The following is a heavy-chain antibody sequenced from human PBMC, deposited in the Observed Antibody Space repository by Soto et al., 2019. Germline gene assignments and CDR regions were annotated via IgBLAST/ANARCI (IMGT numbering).Heavy chain of an antibody. Sequence: QVQLVESGGGVVQPGTSLRLSCVGSGFTFRSYVIHWVRQAPGKGLEWVALTSYDGSNNFYGDSVKGRFTISRDNSRNTVELQMDSLRLGDPALYFCARLGTTGGLDVWGQGTLVSVSS. D-gene: IGHD3-16*01. CDR3: ARLGTTGGLDV. J-gene: IGHJ4*02. CDR1: GFTFRSYV. V-gene: IGHV3-33*05. CDR2: TSYDGSNN.